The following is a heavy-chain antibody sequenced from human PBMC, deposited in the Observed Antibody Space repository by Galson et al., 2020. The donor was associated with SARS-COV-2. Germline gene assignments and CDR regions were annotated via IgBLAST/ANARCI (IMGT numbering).Heavy chain of an antibody. V-gene: IGHV4-59*01. Sequence: ASETLSLTCTVTGAYIATYHWSWILQFPGKGLEWIGVIYYSGTTNYNPSLESRVTISIDTSKSQFSLKVTSVTSADTAVYFCAAKGRGSWFDPWGPRTLVTVSS. D-gene: IGHD6-25*01. CDR3: AAKGRGSWFDP. CDR2: IYYSGTT. J-gene: IGHJ5*02. CDR1: GAYIATYH.